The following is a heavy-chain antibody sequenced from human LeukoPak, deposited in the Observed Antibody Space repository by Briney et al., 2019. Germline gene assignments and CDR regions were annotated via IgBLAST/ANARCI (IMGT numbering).Heavy chain of an antibody. D-gene: IGHD6-19*01. J-gene: IGHJ6*03. CDR1: GYTFTSYG. Sequence: ASVKVSCKASGYTFTSYGISWVRQAPGQGLEWMGWISAYNGNTNYAQKLQGRVTMTTDTSTSTAYMELRSLRSDDTAVYYCARESSGWYYYYMDVWGKGTTVTVSS. CDR2: ISAYNGNT. CDR3: ARESSGWYYYYMDV. V-gene: IGHV1-18*01.